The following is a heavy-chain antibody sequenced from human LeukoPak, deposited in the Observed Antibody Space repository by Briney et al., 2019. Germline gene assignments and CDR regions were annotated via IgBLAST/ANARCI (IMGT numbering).Heavy chain of an antibody. V-gene: IGHV3-21*01. Sequence: GGSLRLSCAASGFTFSSYSINWVRQAPGQGLEWVSSISSSSSYIYYADSVKGRFTISRDNAKNSLYLQMNSLRAEDTAVYYCASGVVVAAPGYWGQGTLVTVSS. CDR3: ASGVVVAAPGY. D-gene: IGHD2-15*01. CDR1: GFTFSSYS. CDR2: ISSSSSYI. J-gene: IGHJ4*02.